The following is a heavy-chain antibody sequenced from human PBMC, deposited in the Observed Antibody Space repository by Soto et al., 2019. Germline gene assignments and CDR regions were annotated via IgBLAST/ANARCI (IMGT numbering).Heavy chain of an antibody. Sequence: GASLKISCKGSGYSFTSYWIGWVRQMPGKDLEWMGIIYPGDSDTRYSPSFQGQVTISADKSISTAYLQWSSLKASDTAMYYCARHALPLKYYYYYGMDVWGQGTTVTVSS. CDR2: IYPGDSDT. CDR3: ARHALPLKYYYYYGMDV. V-gene: IGHV5-51*01. J-gene: IGHJ6*02. CDR1: GYSFTSYW.